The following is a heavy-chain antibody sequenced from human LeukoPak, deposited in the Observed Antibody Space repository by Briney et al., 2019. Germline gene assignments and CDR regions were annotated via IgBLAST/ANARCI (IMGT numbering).Heavy chain of an antibody. J-gene: IGHJ3*02. V-gene: IGHV3-66*01. CDR3: ARGGVVVAAIDAFDI. Sequence: PGGSLRLSCAASGFTVSSNFMSWVRQAPGKGLEWVSLIYSGGSTYYADSVKGRFTISRDISKNTLFLQLNSLRAEDTAVYYCARGGVVVAAIDAFDIWAKGHWSPCLQ. D-gene: IGHD2-15*01. CDR2: IYSGGST. CDR1: GFTVSSNF.